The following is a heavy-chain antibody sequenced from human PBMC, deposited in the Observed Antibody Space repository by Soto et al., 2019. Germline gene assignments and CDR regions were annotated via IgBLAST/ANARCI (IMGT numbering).Heavy chain of an antibody. J-gene: IGHJ4*02. Sequence: GGSLRLSCAASGFTFSSYAMSWVRQAPGKGLEWVSAISGSGGSTYYADSVKGRFTISRDNSKNTLYLQMNSLRAEDTAVYYCARNGDSSGWYYFDYRGQGTLVTVSS. V-gene: IGHV3-23*01. CDR1: GFTFSSYA. CDR2: ISGSGGST. D-gene: IGHD6-19*01. CDR3: ARNGDSSGWYYFDY.